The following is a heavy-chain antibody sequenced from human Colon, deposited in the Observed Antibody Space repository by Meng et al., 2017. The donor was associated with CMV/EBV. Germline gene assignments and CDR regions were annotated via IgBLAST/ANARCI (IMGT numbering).Heavy chain of an antibody. Sequence: QVQRVQSGAAVKGPGASGKVSCKASGFTFTGHYMHWVRQAPGQGLEWMGWIDANSGGTNYAQKFQGRLTMTRDTSISTVYMELNRLRSDDTAVYFCARDGIRGVFFFDYWGQGTLVTVSS. D-gene: IGHD1-14*01. CDR3: ARDGIRGVFFFDY. V-gene: IGHV1-2*02. CDR2: IDANSGGT. J-gene: IGHJ4*02. CDR1: GFTFTGHY.